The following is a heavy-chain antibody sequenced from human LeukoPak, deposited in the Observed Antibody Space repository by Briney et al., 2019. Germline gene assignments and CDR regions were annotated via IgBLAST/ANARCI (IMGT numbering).Heavy chain of an antibody. CDR1: GYTFTSYY. D-gene: IGHD2-21*02. Sequence: ASVKVSCKASGYTFTSYYMHWVRQAPGQGLEWMGIINPSGGSTSYAQKFQGRATMTRDTSTSTVYMELSSLRSEDTAVYYCARVAEPTYCGGDCPKYYFDYWGQGTLVTVSS. V-gene: IGHV1-46*01. J-gene: IGHJ4*02. CDR2: INPSGGST. CDR3: ARVAEPTYCGGDCPKYYFDY.